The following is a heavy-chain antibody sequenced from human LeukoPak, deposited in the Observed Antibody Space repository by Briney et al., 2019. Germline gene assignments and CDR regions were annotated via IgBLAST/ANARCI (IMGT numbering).Heavy chain of an antibody. CDR2: IKQDGSEK. Sequence: GGSLRLSCGVSGFTFNSYAMSWVRQAPGKGLEWVANIKQDGSEKYYVDSVKGRFTISRDNAKNSLYLQMNSLRAEDTAVYYCARYTWSGSYYFDYWGQGTLVTVSS. D-gene: IGHD1-26*01. V-gene: IGHV3-7*01. CDR3: ARYTWSGSYYFDY. CDR1: GFTFNSYA. J-gene: IGHJ4*02.